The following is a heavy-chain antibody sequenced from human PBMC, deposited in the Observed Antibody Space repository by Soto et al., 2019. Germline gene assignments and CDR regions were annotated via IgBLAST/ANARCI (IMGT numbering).Heavy chain of an antibody. V-gene: IGHV3-23*01. Sequence: EVQLLESGGGLVQPGGSLRLSCAASGFTFSSYAMSWVRQAPGKGLEWVSVVSAGGGSTYYADSVKGRFTISRDHSKNTLYLQMTSLRAEGTAVYYCAKDVGGYTGYAFAYWGQGTLVTVSS. D-gene: IGHD5-12*01. CDR3: AKDVGGYTGYAFAY. CDR2: VSAGGGST. CDR1: GFTFSSYA. J-gene: IGHJ4*02.